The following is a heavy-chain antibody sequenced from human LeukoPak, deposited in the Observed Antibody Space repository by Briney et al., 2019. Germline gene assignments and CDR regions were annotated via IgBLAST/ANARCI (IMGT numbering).Heavy chain of an antibody. CDR1: GFTFSAFA. Sequence: GGSLRLSCAASGFTFSAFAMSWVRQAPGKGLEWVSGINDRGSHTYYAESVKGRFTISRDNSKNTLYLQMNSLRAEDTAVYYCARDAGKGPLYYYYGMDVWGQGTTVTVSS. CDR2: INDRGSHT. CDR3: ARDAGKGPLYYYYGMDV. V-gene: IGHV3-23*01. J-gene: IGHJ6*02. D-gene: IGHD6-13*01.